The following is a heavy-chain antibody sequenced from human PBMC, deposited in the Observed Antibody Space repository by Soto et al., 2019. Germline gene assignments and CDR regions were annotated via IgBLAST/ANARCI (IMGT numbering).Heavy chain of an antibody. Sequence: SETLSLTCTVSGGSISSGDYYWSWIRQPPGKGLEWIGYIYYIGSTYYNPSLKSRVTISVDASKNQSSLKLSSVTAADTAVYYCARFRTTVTIDYWGQGTLVTVSS. D-gene: IGHD4-17*01. V-gene: IGHV4-30-4*01. CDR1: GGSISSGDYY. J-gene: IGHJ4*02. CDR3: ARFRTTVTIDY. CDR2: IYYIGST.